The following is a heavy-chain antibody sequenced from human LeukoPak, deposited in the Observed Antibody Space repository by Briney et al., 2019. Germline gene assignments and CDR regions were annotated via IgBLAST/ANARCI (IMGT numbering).Heavy chain of an antibody. CDR3: ARTRPYYYGSGGPFDY. V-gene: IGHV4-39*01. D-gene: IGHD3-10*01. CDR2: IYYSGST. CDR1: GGSISSSNYY. J-gene: IGHJ4*02. Sequence: PSETLSLTCTVSGGSISSSNYYWGWIRQPPGKGLEWIGAIYYSGSTYYNPSLKSRVTISVDTSKNQFSLKLSSVTAADTAVYYCARTRPYYYGSGGPFDYWGQGTLVTVSS.